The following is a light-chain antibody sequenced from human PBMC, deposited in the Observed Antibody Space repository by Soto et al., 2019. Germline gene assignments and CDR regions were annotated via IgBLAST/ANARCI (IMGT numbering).Light chain of an antibody. CDR2: GAS. CDR3: QQANSFPFT. J-gene: IGKJ3*01. V-gene: IGKV3-15*01. Sequence: EIVMTQSPATLSVSPGERATLSCRASQSVSSNLAWYQQKPGQAPRLLIYGASTRATGIPARFSGSGSGTEFTLTISSLQSEDFATYYCQQANSFPFTFGPGTTLDIK. CDR1: QSVSSN.